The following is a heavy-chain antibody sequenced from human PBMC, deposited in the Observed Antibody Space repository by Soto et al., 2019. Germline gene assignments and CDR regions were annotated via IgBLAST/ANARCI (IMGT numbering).Heavy chain of an antibody. Sequence: GGSLRLSCAASGFTFSSYEMNWVRQAPGKGLEWVSYISSSGSTIYYADSVKGRFTISRDNAKNSLYLQMNSLRAEDTAVYHRARDFTSSGGVHWGQGTLVTVSS. CDR3: ARDFTSSGGVH. J-gene: IGHJ4*02. CDR2: ISSSGSTI. CDR1: GFTFSSYE. D-gene: IGHD6-19*01. V-gene: IGHV3-48*03.